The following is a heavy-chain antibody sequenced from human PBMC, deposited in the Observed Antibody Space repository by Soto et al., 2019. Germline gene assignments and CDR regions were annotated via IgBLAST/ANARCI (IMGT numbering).Heavy chain of an antibody. D-gene: IGHD4-4*01. CDR1: GAPFSGYY. J-gene: IGHJ2*01. CDR3: ARDGYSNPRYFDF. Sequence: QVQLQQWGAGLLKPSETLSLTCAVYGAPFSGYYWSWIRQPPGKGLEWIGEINHSGSTNYNPSLKSRVTISVDTFRNQFSLKMTSVTTADTAVYYCARDGYSNPRYFDFWGRGTPVTVSS. V-gene: IGHV4-34*01. CDR2: INHSGST.